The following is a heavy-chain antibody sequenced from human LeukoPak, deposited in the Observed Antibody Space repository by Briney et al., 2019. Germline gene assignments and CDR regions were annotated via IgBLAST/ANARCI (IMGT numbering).Heavy chain of an antibody. J-gene: IGHJ4*02. CDR2: IRSKPYGGTT. V-gene: IGHV3-49*04. CDR3: AKRGYSYGYLDY. D-gene: IGHD5-18*01. CDR1: GFTFSAYR. Sequence: GGALRLSCAASGFTFSAYRMSWVRQAPGKGLEWVGFIRSKPYGGTTEYAASVKGRFTISRDDSKSIAYLQMNSLKTEDTAVYYCAKRGYSYGYLDYWGQGTLVTVSS.